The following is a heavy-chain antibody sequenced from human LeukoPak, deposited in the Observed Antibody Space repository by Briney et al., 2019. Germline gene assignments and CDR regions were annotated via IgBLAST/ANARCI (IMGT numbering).Heavy chain of an antibody. CDR2: ISAYNGNT. CDR3: ARDRPGYSSSWYLASWGGNDAFDI. J-gene: IGHJ3*02. D-gene: IGHD6-13*01. Sequence: ASVKVSCKASGYTFTSYGISWVRQAPGQGLEWMGWISAYNGNTNYAQKLQGRVTITTDTSTSTAYMELRSLRSDDTAVYYCARDRPGYSSSWYLASWGGNDAFDIWGQGTMVTVSS. V-gene: IGHV1-18*01. CDR1: GYTFTSYG.